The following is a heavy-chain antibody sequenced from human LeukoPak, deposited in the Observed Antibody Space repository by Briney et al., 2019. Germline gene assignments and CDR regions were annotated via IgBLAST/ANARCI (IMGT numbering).Heavy chain of an antibody. J-gene: IGHJ6*02. CDR2: ISSNGGST. CDR3: ARDTMVRGDHYYYYGMDV. CDR1: GFTFSSYA. V-gene: IGHV3-64*01. Sequence: KAGGSLRLSCAASGFTFSSYAMHWVRQAPGKGLEYVSAISSNGGSTYYANSVKGRFTISRDNSKNTLYLQMGSLRAEDMAVYYCARDTMVRGDHYYYYGMDVWGQGTTVTVSS. D-gene: IGHD3-10*01.